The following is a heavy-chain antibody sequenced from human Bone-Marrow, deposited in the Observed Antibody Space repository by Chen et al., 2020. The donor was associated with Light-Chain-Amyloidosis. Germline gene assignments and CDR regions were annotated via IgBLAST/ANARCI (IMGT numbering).Heavy chain of an antibody. CDR3: ARRRDGYNFDY. Sequence: EVKKPGEYLKISCKGSGYTFPNYWIGWVRQMPGKGLEWMGVIYPDDSDARYSPSFEGQVTISADKSITTAYLQWRSLKASDTAMYYCARRRDGYNFDYWGQGTLVTVSS. D-gene: IGHD5-12*01. J-gene: IGHJ4*02. CDR2: IYPDDSDA. CDR1: GYTFPNYW. V-gene: IGHV5-51*01.